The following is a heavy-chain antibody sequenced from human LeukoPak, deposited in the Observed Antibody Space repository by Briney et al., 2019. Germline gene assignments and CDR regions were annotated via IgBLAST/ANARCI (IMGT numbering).Heavy chain of an antibody. CDR2: IKQDGSEK. CDR1: GFTFSSYW. CDR3: ARDGWYDFWSGCPAY. V-gene: IGHV3-7*01. Sequence: GGSLRLSCAASGFTFSSYWMSWVRQAPGKGLEWVANIKQDGSEKYYVDSVKGRFTISRDNAKNSLYLQMNSLRAEDTAVYYCARDGWYDFWSGCPAYWGQGTLVTVSS. D-gene: IGHD3-3*01. J-gene: IGHJ4*02.